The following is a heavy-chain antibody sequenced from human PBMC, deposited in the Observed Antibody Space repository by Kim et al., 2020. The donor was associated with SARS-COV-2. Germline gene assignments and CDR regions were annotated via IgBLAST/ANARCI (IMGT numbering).Heavy chain of an antibody. CDR3: ASSYGDYVGGTYYYYYGMDV. Sequence: ASVKVSCKASGYTFTGYYMHWVRQAPGQGLEWMGWINPNSGGTNYAQKFQGRVTMTRDTSISTAYMELSRLRSDDTAVYYCASSYGDYVGGTYYYYYGMDVWGQGTTVTVSS. J-gene: IGHJ6*02. CDR2: INPNSGGT. CDR1: GYTFTGYY. D-gene: IGHD4-17*01. V-gene: IGHV1-2*02.